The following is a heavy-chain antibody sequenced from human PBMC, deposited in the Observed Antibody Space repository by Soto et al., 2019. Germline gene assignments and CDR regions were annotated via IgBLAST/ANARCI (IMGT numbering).Heavy chain of an antibody. D-gene: IGHD2-2*01. CDR3: AIPDCSSTSCYSVMRFDFDY. V-gene: IGHV1-69*02. CDR2: IIPILGIA. Sequence: GASVKVSCKASGGTFSSYTISWVRQAPGQGLEWMGRIIPILGIANYAQKFQGRVTITADKSTSTAYMELSSLRSEDTAVYYCAIPDCSSTSCYSVMRFDFDYWGQGTLVTVSS. CDR1: GGTFSSYT. J-gene: IGHJ4*02.